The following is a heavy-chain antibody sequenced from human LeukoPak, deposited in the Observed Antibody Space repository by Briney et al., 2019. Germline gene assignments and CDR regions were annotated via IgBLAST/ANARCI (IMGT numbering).Heavy chain of an antibody. J-gene: IGHJ6*02. D-gene: IGHD1-26*01. CDR1: GFTFSSYS. Sequence: PGGSLRLSCAASGFTFSSYSMNWVRQAPGKGLEWVSSISSSSSYIYYADSVKGRFTISRDNAKNSLYLQMNSLRAEDTAVYYCAKDIKSGSYYGDYYYYGMDVWGQGTTVTVSS. V-gene: IGHV3-21*01. CDR2: ISSSSSYI. CDR3: AKDIKSGSYYGDYYYYGMDV.